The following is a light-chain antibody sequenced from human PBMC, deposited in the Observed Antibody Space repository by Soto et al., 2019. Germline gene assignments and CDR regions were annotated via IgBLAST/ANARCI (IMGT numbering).Light chain of an antibody. Sequence: QSVLTQSPSASASLGASVKLTCTLSSGHSSYAIAWHQQQPEKGPRYLMKLNSDGSHSKGDGIPDRFSGSSSGAERYLTIPSLQSEDEADYYCQTWGTGEVFGGGTKLTVL. CDR2: LNSDGSH. CDR3: QTWGTGEV. CDR1: SGHSSYA. V-gene: IGLV4-69*01. J-gene: IGLJ3*02.